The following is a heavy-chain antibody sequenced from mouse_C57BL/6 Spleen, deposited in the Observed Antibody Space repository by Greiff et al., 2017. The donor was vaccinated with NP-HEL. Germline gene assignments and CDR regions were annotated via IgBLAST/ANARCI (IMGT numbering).Heavy chain of an antibody. V-gene: IGHV5-4*01. CDR2: ISDGGSYT. J-gene: IGHJ3*01. CDR1: GFTFSSYA. Sequence: EVKLVESGGGLVKPGGSLKLSCAASGFTFSSYAMSWVRQTPEKRLEWVATISDGGSYTYYPDNVKGRFTISRDNAKNNLYLQMRHLKSEDTAMYYCARDMGLKAWFAYWGQGTLVTVSA. D-gene: IGHD1-1*02. CDR3: ARDMGLKAWFAY.